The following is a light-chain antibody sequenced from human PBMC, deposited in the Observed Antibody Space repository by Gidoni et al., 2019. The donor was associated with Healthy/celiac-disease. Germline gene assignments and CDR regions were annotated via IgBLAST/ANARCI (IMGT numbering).Light chain of an antibody. Sequence: DIQITHSPSSLSASVGDRVTITCQASQYISNYLNWYQQKPGKAPKLLIYDASNLETGVPSRFSGSGSGTDFTFTISSLEPEDIATYYCQQYDNLPLTFGGGTKVEIK. CDR2: DAS. V-gene: IGKV1-33*01. CDR1: QYISNY. J-gene: IGKJ4*01. CDR3: QQYDNLPLT.